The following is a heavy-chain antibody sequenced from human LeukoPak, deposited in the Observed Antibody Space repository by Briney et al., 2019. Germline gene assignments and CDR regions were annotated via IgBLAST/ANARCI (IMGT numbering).Heavy chain of an antibody. CDR1: GFPFSSYW. V-gene: IGHV3-74*01. J-gene: IGHJ4*02. CDR3: ARDVKGYYDSSGS. Sequence: PGGSLRLSCAASGFPFSSYWMLWVREAPGKGLVWVSCINSDGSSTSYADSVKGRFTISRDNAKNTLYLQMNSLRAEDTAVYYCARDVKGYYDSSGSWGQGTLVTVSS. D-gene: IGHD3-22*01. CDR2: INSDGSST.